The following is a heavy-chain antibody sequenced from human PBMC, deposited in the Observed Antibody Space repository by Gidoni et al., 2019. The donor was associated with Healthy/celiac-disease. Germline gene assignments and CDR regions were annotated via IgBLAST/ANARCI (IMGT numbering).Heavy chain of an antibody. CDR3: ARDHGPWLDIGDY. J-gene: IGHJ4*02. CDR1: GSTFSSYS. Sequence: EVQLVESGGGLVKPGGSLRPSCAASGSTFSSYSMNWVRQAPGKGLEWVSSISSSSSYIYYADSVKGRFTISRDNAKNSLYLQMNSLRAEDTAVYYCARDHGPWLDIGDYWGQGTLVTVSS. D-gene: IGHD6-19*01. V-gene: IGHV3-21*01. CDR2: ISSSSSYI.